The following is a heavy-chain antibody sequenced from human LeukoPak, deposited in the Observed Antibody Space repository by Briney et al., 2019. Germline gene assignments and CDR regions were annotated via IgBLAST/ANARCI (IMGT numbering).Heavy chain of an antibody. CDR3: ASRNDILTGYVFDF. D-gene: IGHD3-9*01. Sequence: SETLSLTCTVSGGSVSSSIYYWGWIRQPPGKGLEWIGSIYYSGSTTYNPSLKSPVTISVDTSKNQFSLKLTSVTAVDTAVYYCASRNDILTGYVFDFWGQGTLVTVSS. V-gene: IGHV4-39*01. CDR2: IYYSGST. CDR1: GGSVSSSIYY. J-gene: IGHJ4*02.